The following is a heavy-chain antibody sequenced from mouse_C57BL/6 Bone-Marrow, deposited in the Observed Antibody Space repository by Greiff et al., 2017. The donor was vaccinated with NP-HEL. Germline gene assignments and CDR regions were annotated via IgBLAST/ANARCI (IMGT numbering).Heavy chain of an antibody. J-gene: IGHJ4*01. V-gene: IGHV5-12*01. CDR3: ARLIYGFYAMDY. Sequence: EVKLVESGGGLVQPGGSLKLSCAASGFTFSDYYMYWVRQTPEKRLEWVAYISNGGGSTYYPDTVKGRFTISRDNAKNTLYLKMSRLKSEDTAMYYCARLIYGFYAMDYWGQGTSVTVSS. CDR2: ISNGGGST. CDR1: GFTFSDYY. D-gene: IGHD2-2*01.